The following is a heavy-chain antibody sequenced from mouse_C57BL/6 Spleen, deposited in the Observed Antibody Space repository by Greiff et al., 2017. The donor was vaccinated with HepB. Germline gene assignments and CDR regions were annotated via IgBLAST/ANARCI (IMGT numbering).Heavy chain of an antibody. V-gene: IGHV1-59*01. CDR2: IDPSDSYT. CDR3: ARKTTVVGPYAMDY. D-gene: IGHD1-1*01. CDR1: GYTFTSYW. J-gene: IGHJ4*01. Sequence: QVQLKQSGAELVRPGTSVKLSCKASGYTFTSYWMHWVKQRPGQGLEWIGVIDPSDSYTNYNQKFKGKATLTVDTSSSTAYMQLSSLTSEDSAVYYCARKTTVVGPYAMDYWGQGTSVTVSS.